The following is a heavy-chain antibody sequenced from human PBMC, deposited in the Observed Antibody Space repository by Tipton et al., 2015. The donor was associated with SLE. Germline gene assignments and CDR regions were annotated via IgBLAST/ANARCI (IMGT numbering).Heavy chain of an antibody. CDR2: IRYDGSNK. CDR3: ARTPTWLVRVRFDY. V-gene: IGHV3-30*02. CDR1: GFTFSSYG. Sequence: SLRLSCAASGFTFSSYGMHWVRQAPGKGLEWVAFIRYDGSNKYYADSVKGRFTISRDNSKNTLYLQMNSLRAEDTAVYYCARTPTWLVRVRFDYWGQGTLVTVSS. D-gene: IGHD6-19*01. J-gene: IGHJ4*02.